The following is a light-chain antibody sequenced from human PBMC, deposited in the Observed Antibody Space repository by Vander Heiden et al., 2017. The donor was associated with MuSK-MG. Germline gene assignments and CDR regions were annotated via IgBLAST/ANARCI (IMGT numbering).Light chain of an antibody. J-gene: IGKJ2*02. Sequence: DIQMTQSPSSLSASVGDRVTITCRASQGVRSHLAWYQQKPGKAPKRLIYAASTLESGVPSRFSGSGSGTEFTLTISSLQPEDFATYYCQQHNSSPSTFGQGTKMEIK. V-gene: IGKV1-17*01. CDR1: QGVRSH. CDR3: QQHNSSPST. CDR2: AAS.